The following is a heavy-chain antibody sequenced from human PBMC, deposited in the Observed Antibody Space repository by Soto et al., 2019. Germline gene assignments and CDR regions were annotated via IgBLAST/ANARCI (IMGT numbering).Heavy chain of an antibody. CDR3: ATYYCARERSSGWPFDY. D-gene: IGHD6-25*01. CDR2: INPSGGGT. J-gene: IGHJ4*02. V-gene: IGHV1-46*01. CDR1: GFTFTSYC. Sequence: QVQLVQSGAEVKKPGASVKVSCKTSGFTFTSYCMHWVRQAPGQGLEWMGIINPSGGGTSYAQKFQGRVTMTRDTSTSTAYREMSSLRYEDTATYYCATYYCARERSSGWPFDYWGQGTLVTVSS.